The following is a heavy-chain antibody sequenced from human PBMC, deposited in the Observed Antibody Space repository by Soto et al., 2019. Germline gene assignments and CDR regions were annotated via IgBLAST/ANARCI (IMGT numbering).Heavy chain of an antibody. CDR2: IWSDGSNK. J-gene: IGHJ5*02. D-gene: IGHD6-19*01. V-gene: IGHV3-33*01. CDR1: GFTFSSYG. CDR3: ARVAYSSGWSEWFDP. Sequence: PGGSLRLSCAASGFTFSSYGMHWVRQAPGKGLEWVAVIWSDGSNKYYADSVKGRFTISRDNSKNTLYLQMNSLRAEDTAVYYCARVAYSSGWSEWFDPWGQGTLVTVSS.